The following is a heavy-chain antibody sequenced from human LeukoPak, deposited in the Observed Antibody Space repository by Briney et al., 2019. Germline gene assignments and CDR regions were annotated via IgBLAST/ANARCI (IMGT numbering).Heavy chain of an antibody. Sequence: SQTLSLTCTVSGGSISSGGYYWSWIRQRPGKGLEWIGYIYYSGSTYYNPSLKSRVTISVDTSKNQFSLKLSSVTAADTAVYYCARTRRSYFDYWGQGTLVTVSS. CDR1: GGSISSGGYY. V-gene: IGHV4-31*03. CDR3: ARTRRSYFDY. J-gene: IGHJ4*02. CDR2: IYYSGST.